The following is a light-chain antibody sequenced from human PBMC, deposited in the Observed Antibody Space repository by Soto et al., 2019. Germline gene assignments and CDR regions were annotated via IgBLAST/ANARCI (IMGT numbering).Light chain of an antibody. J-gene: IGKJ1*01. CDR1: QSVSDN. V-gene: IGKV3-15*01. Sequence: EIVMTQSPAALSVSPGERATLSCRASQSVSDNLAWYQQKPGQAPRLLIFGTSTRATGIPARFSGSGSGTEFTLTIRSLQSEDVAVYYCQQYKNWPPWTFGQGTKVEIK. CDR2: GTS. CDR3: QQYKNWPPWT.